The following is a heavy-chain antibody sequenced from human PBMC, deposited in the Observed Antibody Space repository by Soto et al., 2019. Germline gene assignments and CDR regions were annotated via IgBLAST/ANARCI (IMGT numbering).Heavy chain of an antibody. J-gene: IGHJ6*02. CDR1: GYTYTGYY. Sequence: ASVKVSCTASGYTYTGYYMHWVRQAPRQGLEWMGWINPNSGGTNYAQKFQGWVTMTRDTSISTAYMELSRLRSDDTAVYYCARAGCSSTSCYLDYYYYGMDVWGQGTTVTVSS. CDR3: ARAGCSSTSCYLDYYYYGMDV. D-gene: IGHD2-2*01. V-gene: IGHV1-2*04. CDR2: INPNSGGT.